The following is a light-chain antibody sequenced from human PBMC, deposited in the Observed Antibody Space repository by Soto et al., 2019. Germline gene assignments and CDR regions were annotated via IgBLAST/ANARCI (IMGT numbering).Light chain of an antibody. CDR3: QQYGSSGT. J-gene: IGKJ1*01. Sequence: VLTQSPGTLSLSPGEGATLSCRASQSVNNNYLAWYQQKPGQGPRLLIYGASNRATGIQDRFSGSGSGTEFTLTISRLEPEDFAVYYCQQYGSSGTFGQGTQVDIK. CDR2: GAS. V-gene: IGKV3-20*01. CDR1: QSVNNNY.